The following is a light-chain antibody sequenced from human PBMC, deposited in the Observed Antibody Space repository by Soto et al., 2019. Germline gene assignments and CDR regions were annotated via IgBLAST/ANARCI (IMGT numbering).Light chain of an antibody. J-gene: IGKJ5*01. V-gene: IGKV3-15*01. CDR3: QRYNNWPLA. Sequence: EIVMTQSPATLSLSPGERVTLSCRASQSLSSNLAWYQQKPGQAPRLLIYGASTRATDIPARFSGSGSGTEFTLTFCSLQSEDFAVYFCQRYNNWPLAFGQGTRLEIK. CDR2: GAS. CDR1: QSLSSN.